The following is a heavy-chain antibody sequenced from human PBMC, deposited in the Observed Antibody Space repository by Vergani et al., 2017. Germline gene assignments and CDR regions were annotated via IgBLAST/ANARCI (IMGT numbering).Heavy chain of an antibody. CDR1: GGSISSGSYY. D-gene: IGHD5-18*01. V-gene: IGHV4-61*02. CDR2: IYTSGST. CDR3: TRAMRRGYSYIDY. J-gene: IGHJ4*02. Sequence: QVQLQESGPGLVKPSQTLSLTCTVSGGSISSGSYYWSWIRQPAWQGLGWIGRIYTSGSTNYHPSLKSRVTISVETSKNQFSLKRSSVTAADTAVYYCTRAMRRGYSYIDYWGQGTLVTVSS.